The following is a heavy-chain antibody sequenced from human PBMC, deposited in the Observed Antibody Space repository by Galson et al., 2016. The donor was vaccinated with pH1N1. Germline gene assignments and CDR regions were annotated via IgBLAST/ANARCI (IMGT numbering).Heavy chain of an antibody. Sequence: SLRLSCAASGFTFTSYDMHWVRLAPGKGLEWVAVILYDGTNEYYADSVKGRFTISRDKAQSTVYLQMNSLRTEDTAVYYCARDSEYSGHEGLHWAQGTLVIVSS. D-gene: IGHD5-12*01. CDR1: GFTFTSYD. V-gene: IGHV3-30*04. J-gene: IGHJ4*02. CDR3: ARDSEYSGHEGLH. CDR2: ILYDGTNE.